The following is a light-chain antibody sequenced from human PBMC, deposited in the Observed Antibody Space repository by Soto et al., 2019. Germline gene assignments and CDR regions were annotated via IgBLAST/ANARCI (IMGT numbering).Light chain of an antibody. J-gene: IGKJ5*01. CDR2: GAS. CDR3: QQYSSSPS. CDR1: QSVSTN. Sequence: EIVMTQSPTTLSVSPGERATLSCRASQSVSTNLAWYQQKPGQVPSLLIYGASTRASGIPARFSGSGSGIEFTLTIGSLQSDDFAVYYCQQYSSSPSFGQGTRLEIK. V-gene: IGKV3-15*01.